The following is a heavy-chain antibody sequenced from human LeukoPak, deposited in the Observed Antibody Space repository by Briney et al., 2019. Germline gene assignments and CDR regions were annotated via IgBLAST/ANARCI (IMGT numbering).Heavy chain of an antibody. CDR2: IYYSGST. CDR3: ARLQWLGPFDY. V-gene: IGHV4-39*01. CDR1: GGSISSSSHY. Sequence: PSETLSLTCTVSGGSISSSSHYWGWIRQPPGEGLEWIGSIYYSGSTYYNPSLKSRVTISVDTSKNQFSLRLSSVTAADTAVYYCARLQWLGPFDYWGQGTLVTVSS. J-gene: IGHJ4*02. D-gene: IGHD6-19*01.